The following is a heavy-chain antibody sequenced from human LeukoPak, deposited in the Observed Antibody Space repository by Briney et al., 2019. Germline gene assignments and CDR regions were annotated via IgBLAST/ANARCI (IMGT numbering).Heavy chain of an antibody. CDR3: ARYHRGSYYFDY. J-gene: IGHJ4*02. Sequence: SETLSLTCTVSGGSISSYYWSWIRQPPGKGLEWIGYIYYGGSTSYNPSLKSRVTISVDTSKNQLSLKLSSVTAADTAVYYRARYHRGSYYFDYWGQGTLVTVSS. D-gene: IGHD1-26*01. CDR1: GGSISSYY. CDR2: IYYGGST. V-gene: IGHV4-59*01.